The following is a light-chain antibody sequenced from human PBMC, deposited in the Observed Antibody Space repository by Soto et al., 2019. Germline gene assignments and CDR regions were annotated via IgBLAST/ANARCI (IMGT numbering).Light chain of an antibody. Sequence: SYELTQPPSVSVAPGQTARIACGGNNIGSKSVHWYSQKSGQAPVLVVYDDSERASGIPERFSGSNSGNTATLTISRVEAGDEADYYCQVWESSSDRYVFGTGTKVTVL. CDR1: NIGSKS. CDR2: DDS. V-gene: IGLV3-21*02. CDR3: QVWESSSDRYV. J-gene: IGLJ1*01.